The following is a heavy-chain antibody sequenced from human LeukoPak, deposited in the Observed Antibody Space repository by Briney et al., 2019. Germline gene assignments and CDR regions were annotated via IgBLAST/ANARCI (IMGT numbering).Heavy chain of an antibody. CDR3: ARDVRGGRSGSYGYYFDY. J-gene: IGHJ4*02. V-gene: IGHV4-38-2*02. CDR2: IYHSGST. CDR1: GYSISSGYY. D-gene: IGHD1-26*01. Sequence: PSETLSLTCTVSGYSISSGYYWGWIRQPPGKGLEWIGSIYHSGSTYYNPSLKSRVTISVDTSKNQFSLKLSSVTAADTAVYYCARDVRGGRSGSYGYYFDYWGQGTLVTVSS.